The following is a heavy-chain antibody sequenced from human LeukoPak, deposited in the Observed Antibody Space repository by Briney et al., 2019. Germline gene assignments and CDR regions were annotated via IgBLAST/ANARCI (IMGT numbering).Heavy chain of an antibody. V-gene: IGHV3-23*01. J-gene: IGHJ4*02. CDR3: AKSYSSSWPYTDY. Sequence: GGSLRLSCASSGFTFSSYGMSWVRQAPGKGLEWVSAISGSGGSTYYADSVKGRFTISRDNSKNTLYLQMNSLRAEDTAVYYCAKSYSSSWPYTDYWGQGTLVTVSS. CDR2: ISGSGGST. CDR1: GFTFSSYG. D-gene: IGHD6-13*01.